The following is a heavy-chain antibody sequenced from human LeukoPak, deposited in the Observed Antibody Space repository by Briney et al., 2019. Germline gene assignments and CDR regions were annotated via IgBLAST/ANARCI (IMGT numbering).Heavy chain of an antibody. J-gene: IGHJ4*02. D-gene: IGHD2-15*01. V-gene: IGHV4-59*08. CDR3: ARLDCLVEGCYNH. Sequence: PSETLSPTCSVSGDSVTSSYWNWIRQPPGKGLEWIGYVSSDGATNYTPSLRSRLIMSVDTAKNDISLILTSVTAADTAIYYCARLDCLVEGCYNHWGRGTLVTVSS. CDR2: VSSDGAT. CDR1: GDSVTSSY.